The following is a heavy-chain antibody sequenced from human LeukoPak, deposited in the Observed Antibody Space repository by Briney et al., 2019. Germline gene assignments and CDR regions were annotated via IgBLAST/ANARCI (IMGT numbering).Heavy chain of an antibody. D-gene: IGHD2-15*01. V-gene: IGHV4-59*08. CDR1: GGSISSYY. CDR2: IYYSGST. Sequence: PSETLSLTCTVSGGSISSYYWSWIRQPPGKGLEWIGYIYYSGSTNYNPSLKSRVTISVDTSKNQFSLKLSSVTAADTAVYYCARHEYCSGGRCYYYGMDVWGHGTTVTVSS. CDR3: ARHEYCSGGRCYYYGMDV. J-gene: IGHJ6*02.